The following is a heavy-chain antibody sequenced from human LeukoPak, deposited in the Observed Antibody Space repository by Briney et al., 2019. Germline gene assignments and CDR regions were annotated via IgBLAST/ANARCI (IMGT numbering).Heavy chain of an antibody. CDR2: ISDSGGIT. D-gene: IGHD3-10*01. CDR1: GFTFSGYA. V-gene: IGHV3-23*01. J-gene: IGHJ4*02. CDR3: ANARGENYYASGSYPY. Sequence: GGSLRLSCAASGFTFSGYAMTWVRQAPGKGLEWVSSISDSGGITFYADSVKGPFTISRDNSKRTLHLHMVSLRAEDTAVYYCANARGENYYASGSYPYWGQGTLVTVSS.